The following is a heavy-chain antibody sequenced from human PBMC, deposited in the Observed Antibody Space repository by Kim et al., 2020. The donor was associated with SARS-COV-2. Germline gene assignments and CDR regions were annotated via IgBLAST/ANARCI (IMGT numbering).Heavy chain of an antibody. J-gene: IGHJ6*02. CDR3: AKDLWEDPGLLYYYYGMDV. D-gene: IGHD1-26*01. CDR2: ISYDGSNK. V-gene: IGHV3-30*18. Sequence: GGSLRLSCAASGFTFSSYGMHWVRQAPGKGLEWVAVISYDGSNKYYADSVKGRFTISRDNSKNTLYLQMNSLRAEDTAVYYCAKDLWEDPGLLYYYYGMDVWGQGTTVTVSS. CDR1: GFTFSSYG.